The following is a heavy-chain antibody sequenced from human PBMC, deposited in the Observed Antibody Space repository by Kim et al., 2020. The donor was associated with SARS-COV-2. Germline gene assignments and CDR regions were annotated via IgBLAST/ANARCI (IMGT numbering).Heavy chain of an antibody. J-gene: IGHJ3*01. CDR2: IYHSGST. CDR1: GGSISSGGHS. V-gene: IGHV4-30-2*01. D-gene: IGHD3-22*01. CDR3: ARAKIAGPGGGPRGGRNAFDV. Sequence: SETLSLTCAVSGGSISSGGHSWSWIRQPPGKGLEWIGYIYHSGSTYYNPSLRSRVTISADRSRKQFSLKMSSVIAADTAVYYCARAKIAGPGGGPRGGRNAFDVWGQGTMVTVSS.